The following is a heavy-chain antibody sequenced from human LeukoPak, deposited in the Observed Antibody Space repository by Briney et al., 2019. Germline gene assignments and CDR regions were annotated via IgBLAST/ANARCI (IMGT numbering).Heavy chain of an antibody. Sequence: GGSLRLSCAASGFTFSSYSMNWVRQAPGKGLEWVSAISGSGGSTYYADSVKGRFTISRDNSKNTLYLQMNSLRAEDTAVYYCAKDPRVRAVAGTGVDYWGQGTLVTVSS. CDR1: GFTFSSYS. CDR2: ISGSGGST. V-gene: IGHV3-23*01. CDR3: AKDPRVRAVAGTGVDY. D-gene: IGHD6-19*01. J-gene: IGHJ4*02.